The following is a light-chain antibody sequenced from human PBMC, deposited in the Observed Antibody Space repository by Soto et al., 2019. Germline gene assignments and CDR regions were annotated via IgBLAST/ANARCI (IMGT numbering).Light chain of an antibody. CDR1: SSDVGGYNY. CDR3: SSYSRRSTYV. J-gene: IGLJ1*01. V-gene: IGLV2-14*03. Sequence: QSVLTQPASVSGSPGQSITISCTGTSSDVGGYNYVSRYQQHPGKAPKLIIYDVSYRPSGVSNRFSGSKSGNTASLTISGLQAEDEADYFCSSYSRRSTYVFGTGTKVTVL. CDR2: DVS.